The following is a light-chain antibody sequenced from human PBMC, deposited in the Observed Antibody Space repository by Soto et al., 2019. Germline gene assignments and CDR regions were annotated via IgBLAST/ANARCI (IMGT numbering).Light chain of an antibody. CDR3: SSYTSGSFYA. J-gene: IGLJ1*01. Sequence: QSALTQPASVSGSPGQSITISCTGTSSDVGGYNYVSWYQQHPGKAPKLMIYDVSNRPSGVSNRFSGSKSGNTASLTISGLQAEDEADYYCSSYTSGSFYAFGTGTKLTVL. CDR1: SSDVGGYNY. CDR2: DVS. V-gene: IGLV2-14*01.